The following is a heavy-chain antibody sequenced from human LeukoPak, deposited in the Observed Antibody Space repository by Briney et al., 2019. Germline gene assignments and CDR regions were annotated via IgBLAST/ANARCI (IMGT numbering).Heavy chain of an antibody. CDR2: ITSSSTNI. D-gene: IGHD1-1*01. Sequence: GGSLRLSCAASGFTFSTYNMNWVRQAPGKGLEWVSHITSSSTNIYYADSVKGRFTISRDNAKNSLYLQMNSLRVEDTAVYYCARLGLEVGGPNWFDPWGQGTLATVSS. V-gene: IGHV3-48*04. CDR3: ARLGLEVGGPNWFDP. J-gene: IGHJ5*02. CDR1: GFTFSTYN.